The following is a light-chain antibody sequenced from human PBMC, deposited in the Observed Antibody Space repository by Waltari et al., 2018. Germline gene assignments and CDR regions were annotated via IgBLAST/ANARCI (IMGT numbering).Light chain of an antibody. CDR1: SLRTSY. CDR3: SSRNGRANEVV. CDR2: GKD. V-gene: IGLV3-19*01. Sequence: SSELTQDPAVSVALGQTVRFTCQGDSLRTSYASWYQLNTGQAPVVVIYGKDKRPSGIPDRISGYSSGTTSSLTITGAQAEDEADYYCSSRNGRANEVVFAGGTKVTVL. J-gene: IGLJ3*02.